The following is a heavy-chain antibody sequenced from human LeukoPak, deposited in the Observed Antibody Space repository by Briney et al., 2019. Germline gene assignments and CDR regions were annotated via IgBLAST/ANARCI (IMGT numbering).Heavy chain of an antibody. D-gene: IGHD3-22*01. CDR3: ARDIMIVGSYFDY. CDR1: GGTFSSYA. Sequence: GASVKVSCKASGGTFSSYAISWVRQAPGQGLEWMGRIIPILGIANYAQKFQGRVTITADKSTSTAYMELSSLRSEDTAVYYCARDIMIVGSYFDYWGQGTLVTVSS. J-gene: IGHJ4*02. V-gene: IGHV1-69*04. CDR2: IIPILGIA.